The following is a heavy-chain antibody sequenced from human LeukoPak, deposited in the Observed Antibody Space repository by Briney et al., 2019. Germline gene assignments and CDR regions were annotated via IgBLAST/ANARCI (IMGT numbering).Heavy chain of an antibody. CDR3: AATGGVGATPLAFDI. J-gene: IGHJ3*02. CDR2: IYTSGST. V-gene: IGHV4-4*07. CDR1: GGSISSYY. Sequence: PSETLSLTCTVSGGSISSYYWSWIRQPAGKGLEWIGRIYTSGSTNYNPSLKSRVTMSVDTSKNQFSLKLSSVTAADTAVYYCAATGGVGATPLAFDIWGQGTMVTVSS. D-gene: IGHD1-26*01.